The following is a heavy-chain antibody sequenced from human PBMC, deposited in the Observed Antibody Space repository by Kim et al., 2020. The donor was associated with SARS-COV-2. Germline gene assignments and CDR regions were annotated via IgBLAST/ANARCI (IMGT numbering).Heavy chain of an antibody. CDR2: IKQDGSEK. V-gene: IGHV3-7*01. Sequence: GGSLRLSCAASGFTFSSYWMSWVRQAPGKGLEWVANIKQDGSEKYYVDSVKGRFTISRDNAKNSLYLQMNSLRAEDTAVYYCASSQWQLWLYYWGQGTLVTVSS. CDR1: GFTFSSYW. J-gene: IGHJ4*02. D-gene: IGHD5-18*01. CDR3: ASSQWQLWLYY.